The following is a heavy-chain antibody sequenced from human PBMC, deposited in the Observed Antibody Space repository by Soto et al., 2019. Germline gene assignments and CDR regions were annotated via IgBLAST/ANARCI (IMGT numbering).Heavy chain of an antibody. Sequence: VGSLRLSCAGSAFTRSSYGMSWVRQAPGEWREWVSTTFVGGSTHYPDSVKGRFTISRDNSKNTVFLQMNSQTPGDTAVYYCAKATATGGGAFDICGQGTVVTVSS. CDR3: AKATATGGGAFDI. J-gene: IGHJ3*02. D-gene: IGHD2-8*02. CDR2: TFVGGST. CDR1: AFTRSSYG. V-gene: IGHV3-23*01.